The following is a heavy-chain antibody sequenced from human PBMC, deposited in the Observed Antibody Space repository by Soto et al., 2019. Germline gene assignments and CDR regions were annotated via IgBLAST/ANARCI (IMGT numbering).Heavy chain of an antibody. CDR3: ARGRDEYKLGNV. CDR1: GGSLSDYY. D-gene: IGHD1-1*01. Sequence: SETLSLTCAVSGGSLSDYYWPWIRQSPGKGLEWIGEIHPSGSTNYNPSLRSRVTISVDTSKNQVSLKLTSLTAADTAVYYCARGRDEYKLGNVWGQGTTVTVSS. CDR2: IHPSGST. J-gene: IGHJ6*02. V-gene: IGHV4-34*01.